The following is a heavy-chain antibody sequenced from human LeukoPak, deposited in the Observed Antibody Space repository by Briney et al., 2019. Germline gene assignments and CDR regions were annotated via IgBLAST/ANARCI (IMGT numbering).Heavy chain of an antibody. CDR3: ARDHYSGYDGDYYYYMDV. CDR1: GGSISSYY. D-gene: IGHD5-12*01. J-gene: IGHJ6*03. Sequence: SETLSLTCTVSGGSISSYYWSWIRQPPGKGLEWIGYIYYSGSTNYNPSLKSRVTISVDTSKNQFSLKLSSVTAADTAVYYCARDHYSGYDGDYYYYMDVWGKGTTVTVSS. V-gene: IGHV4-59*01. CDR2: IYYSGST.